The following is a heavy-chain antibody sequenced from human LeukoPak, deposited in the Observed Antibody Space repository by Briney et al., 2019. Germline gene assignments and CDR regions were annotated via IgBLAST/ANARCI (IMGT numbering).Heavy chain of an antibody. CDR1: GYSFTSYW. CDR3: ARLRWAAGDGYYFDY. D-gene: IGHD6-13*01. CDR2: INPGNSDT. Sequence: GESLKISCKASGYSFTSYWIGWVRQMPGKGLEWMGVINPGNSDTRYSPSFQGQVTISADKSITTAYLQWSSLKASDTAMYYCARLRWAAGDGYYFDYWGQGTPVTVSS. V-gene: IGHV5-51*01. J-gene: IGHJ4*02.